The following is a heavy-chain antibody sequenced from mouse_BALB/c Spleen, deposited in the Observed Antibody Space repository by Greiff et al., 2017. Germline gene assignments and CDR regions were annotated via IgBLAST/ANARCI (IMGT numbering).Heavy chain of an antibody. D-gene: IGHD2-10*02. CDR1: GFTFSSFG. CDR3: ARDSMIFDY. CDR2: ISSGSSTI. V-gene: IGHV5-17*02. J-gene: IGHJ2*01. Sequence: EVKLVESGGGLVQPGGSRKLSCAASGFTFSSFGMHWVRQAPEKGLEWVAYISSGSSTIYYTDTVKGRFTISRDNPKNTLFLQMTSLRSEDTAMYYCARDSMIFDYWGQGTTLTVSS.